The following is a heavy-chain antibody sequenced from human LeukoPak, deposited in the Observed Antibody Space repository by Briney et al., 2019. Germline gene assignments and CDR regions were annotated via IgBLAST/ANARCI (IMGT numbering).Heavy chain of an antibody. CDR1: GFTVSSNY. V-gene: IGHV3-66*01. CDR3: ASYYDRSGQSMSFDI. Sequence: PGGSLRLSCAASGFTVSSNYMSWVRQAPGKGLEWVSVIYSGGSTYYASSVKGRFTISRDNSKNTLYLKMNSLRAEDTAVYYCASYYDRSGQSMSFDIWGQGTMVTVSS. CDR2: IYSGGST. J-gene: IGHJ3*02. D-gene: IGHD3-22*01.